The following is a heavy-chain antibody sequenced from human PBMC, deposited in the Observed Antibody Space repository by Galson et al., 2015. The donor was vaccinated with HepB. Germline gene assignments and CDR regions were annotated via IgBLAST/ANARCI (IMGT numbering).Heavy chain of an antibody. D-gene: IGHD1-20*01. V-gene: IGHV3-11*01. J-gene: IGHJ4*02. CDR1: GFTFSDYY. Sequence: SLRLSCAASGFTFSDYYVNWIRQAPGKGLEWLSYISSSGYTIYYADSVKGRFTISRDNAKNSLYLQMDSLRAEDTAVYYCARAGGYNWNDFDYWGQGTLVTVSS. CDR2: ISSSGYTI. CDR3: ARAGGYNWNDFDY.